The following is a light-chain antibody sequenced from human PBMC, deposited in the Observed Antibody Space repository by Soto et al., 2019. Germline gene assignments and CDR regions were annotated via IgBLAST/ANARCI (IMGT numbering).Light chain of an antibody. CDR2: KAS. CDR3: QQYGSDPFS. V-gene: IGKV1-5*03. Sequence: DIQMTQSPSTLSASVGERVSIACRASQSISSWLAWYQHKPGKAPKVLIYKASSLQSGVPSRFSGSGFGTEFTLTISSLQPDDFATYYCQQYGSDPFSFGQGTKLEIK. CDR1: QSISSW. J-gene: IGKJ2*01.